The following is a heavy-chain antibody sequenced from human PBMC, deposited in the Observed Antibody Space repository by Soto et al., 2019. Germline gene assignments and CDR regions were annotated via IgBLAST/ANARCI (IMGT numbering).Heavy chain of an antibody. J-gene: IGHJ3*02. V-gene: IGHV3-30*18. Sequence: GGSLRLSCAASGFTFSSYGMHWVRQAPGKGLEWVAVISYDGSNKYYADSVKGRFTISRDNSKNTLYLQMNSLRAEDTAVYYCAKGRKQWLVRSGDAFDIWGQGTMVTVSS. CDR2: ISYDGSNK. CDR1: GFTFSSYG. CDR3: AKGRKQWLVRSGDAFDI. D-gene: IGHD6-19*01.